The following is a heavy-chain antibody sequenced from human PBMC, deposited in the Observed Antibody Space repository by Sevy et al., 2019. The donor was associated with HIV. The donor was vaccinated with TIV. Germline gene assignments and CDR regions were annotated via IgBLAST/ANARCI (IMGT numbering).Heavy chain of an antibody. CDR1: GFNFSDYA. J-gene: IGHJ4*02. CDR2: ISGSGGTS. V-gene: IGHV3-23*01. D-gene: IGHD1-26*01. Sequence: GGSLRLSCAASGFNFSDYAMSWVRQAPGGGLEWVSVISGSGGTSYNADSVQGRFTISRDNSKSTLYLQMNSLRAEDTAVYYCARDDGWGATKFFFYWGQGTLVTVSS. CDR3: ARDDGWGATKFFFY.